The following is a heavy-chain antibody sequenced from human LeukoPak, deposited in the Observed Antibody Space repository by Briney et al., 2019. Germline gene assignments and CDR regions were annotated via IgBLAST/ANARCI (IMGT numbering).Heavy chain of an antibody. D-gene: IGHD3-10*01. Sequence: SGPTLVKPTPTLTLTCTFSGFSLSTSGVGVGWIRQPPVKALEWLAVIYWDDDKSYSPSLESRLTITKDTSKNQVVLTMTNMDPVDTATYYCAHRPLWFGTFDYWGQGTLVTVSS. CDR3: AHRPLWFGTFDY. CDR1: GFSLSTSGVG. J-gene: IGHJ4*02. V-gene: IGHV2-5*02. CDR2: IYWDDDK.